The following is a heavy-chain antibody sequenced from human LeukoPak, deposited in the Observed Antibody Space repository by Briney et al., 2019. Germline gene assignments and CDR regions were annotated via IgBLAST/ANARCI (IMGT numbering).Heavy chain of an antibody. J-gene: IGHJ6*02. D-gene: IGHD3-3*01. Sequence: SGTLSLTCAVNGGSFSGYFWSWIRQPPGKGLEWVGEINHSGSTYYNASLKSRITISVDTSKRQFSLRMNSVTAADTAVYFCAGYYSSIYGMDVWGQGTSVTASS. CDR2: INHSGST. CDR1: GGSFSGYF. CDR3: AGYYSSIYGMDV. V-gene: IGHV4-34*01.